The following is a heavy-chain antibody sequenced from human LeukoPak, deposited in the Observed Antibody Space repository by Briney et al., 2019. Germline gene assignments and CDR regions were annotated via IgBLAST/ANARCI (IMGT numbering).Heavy chain of an antibody. V-gene: IGHV3-23*01. CDR2: ISGSGGST. CDR3: AKAGGYSYGRYFNY. D-gene: IGHD5-18*01. Sequence: GGSLRLSCAASGFTFSSYAMSWVREAPGKGLEWVSAISGSGGSTYYADSVKGRFTISRDNSKNTLYLQMNSLRAEDTAVYYCAKAGGYSYGRYFNYWGQGTLVTVSS. J-gene: IGHJ4*02. CDR1: GFTFSSYA.